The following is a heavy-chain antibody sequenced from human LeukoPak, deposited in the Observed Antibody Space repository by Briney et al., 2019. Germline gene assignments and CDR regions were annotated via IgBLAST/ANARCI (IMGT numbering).Heavy chain of an antibody. Sequence: PGGTLRLSCAASGFTFSSYGMSWVRQAPGRGLEWVSAISGSGGSTYYADSVKGRFTISRDNRRNSLYLQMNSLRDEDTALYYCARTIVGATGSAFDIWGQGTMVTVSS. CDR2: ISGSGGST. D-gene: IGHD1-26*01. J-gene: IGHJ3*02. V-gene: IGHV3-23*01. CDR1: GFTFSSYG. CDR3: ARTIVGATGSAFDI.